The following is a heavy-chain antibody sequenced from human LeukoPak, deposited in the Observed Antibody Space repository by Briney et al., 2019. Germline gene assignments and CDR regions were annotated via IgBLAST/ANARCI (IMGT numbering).Heavy chain of an antibody. CDR2: ISYGGSDR. Sequence: GGSLRLSCEVSGFLFSSYALHWVRQAPGKGLEWVAVISYGGSDRYYGDSVKGRFTISRDNSKNILYLQMKNQTPDDTAVYYCAKGRTYTSSSLADSWGQGTLVTVSS. V-gene: IGHV3-30*04. D-gene: IGHD6-6*01. J-gene: IGHJ4*02. CDR3: AKGRTYTSSSLADS. CDR1: GFLFSSYA.